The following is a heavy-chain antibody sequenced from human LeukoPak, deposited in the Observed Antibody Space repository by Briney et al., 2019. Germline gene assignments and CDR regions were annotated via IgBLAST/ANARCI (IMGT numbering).Heavy chain of an antibody. CDR1: GFTFSNYW. J-gene: IGHJ3*02. Sequence: GGSLRLSCAASGFTFSNYWMHWVRQAPGKGLVWVSRINYDGTTTGYADSVKGRFTISRDNAKDTLYLQMNSLRAEDTAVYYCARRDVFDIWGQGTMVTVSS. V-gene: IGHV3-74*01. CDR3: ARRDVFDI. CDR2: INYDGTTT.